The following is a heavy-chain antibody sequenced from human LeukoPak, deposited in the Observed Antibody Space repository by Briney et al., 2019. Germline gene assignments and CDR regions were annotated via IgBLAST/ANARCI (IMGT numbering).Heavy chain of an antibody. D-gene: IGHD4-17*01. CDR3: ARNFRSGDYQTFFDY. J-gene: IGHJ4*02. Sequence: GGSLRLSCAASGFTLSSYAMSWVRQAPGKGLEWVSAISDTGNTYHADSVKGRFTISRDSSKNTLYLQMNSLRAEDTAIYYCARNFRSGDYQTFFDYWGQGTLVTVSS. CDR2: ISDTGNT. CDR1: GFTLSSYA. V-gene: IGHV3-23*01.